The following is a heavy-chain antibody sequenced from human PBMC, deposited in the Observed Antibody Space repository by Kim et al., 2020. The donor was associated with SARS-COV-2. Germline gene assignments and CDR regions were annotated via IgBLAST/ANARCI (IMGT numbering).Heavy chain of an antibody. Sequence: DTVKGRFTIPRDNSKTTLYLQMNSLRAEDTAVYYCARVGEMATINWYFDLWGRGTLVTVSS. CDR3: ARVGEMATINWYFDL. V-gene: IGHV3-66*01. D-gene: IGHD5-12*01. J-gene: IGHJ2*01.